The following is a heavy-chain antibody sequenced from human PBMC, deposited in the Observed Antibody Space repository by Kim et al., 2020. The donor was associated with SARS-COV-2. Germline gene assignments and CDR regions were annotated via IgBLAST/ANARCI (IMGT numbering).Heavy chain of an antibody. CDR3: AREGGGSSGWSWFDP. J-gene: IGHJ5*02. Sequence: DAGKGSITISRDNAKDALYLKMNSLGAEDTAVYYCAREGGGSSGWSWFDPWGQGTLVTVSS. D-gene: IGHD6-19*01. V-gene: IGHV3-21*01.